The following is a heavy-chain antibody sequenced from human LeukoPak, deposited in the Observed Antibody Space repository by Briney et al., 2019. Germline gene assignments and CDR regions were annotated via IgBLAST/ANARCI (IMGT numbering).Heavy chain of an antibody. Sequence: PSQTLSLTCTVSGGSISSGDYYWSWIRQPPGKDLEWIGYIYYSGSTYYNPSLKSRVTISVDTSKNQFSLKLSSVTAADTAVYYCARDPAPGRYYFDYWGQGTLVTVSS. J-gene: IGHJ4*02. CDR3: ARDPAPGRYYFDY. V-gene: IGHV4-30-4*08. CDR1: GGSISSGDYY. CDR2: IYYSGST. D-gene: IGHD3-10*01.